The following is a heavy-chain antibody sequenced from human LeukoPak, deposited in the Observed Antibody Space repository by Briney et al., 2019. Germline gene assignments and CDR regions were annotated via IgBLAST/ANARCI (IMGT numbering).Heavy chain of an antibody. CDR3: ARLPDIVVVPAAPYFDY. Sequence: AXVKVSCKASGDTFTGYYMHWVRQAPGQGLEWMGWINPNSGGTNYAQKFQGRVTMTRDTSISTAYMELSRLRSDDTAVYYCARLPDIVVVPAAPYFDYWGQGTLVTVSS. V-gene: IGHV1-2*02. J-gene: IGHJ4*02. D-gene: IGHD2-2*01. CDR2: INPNSGGT. CDR1: GDTFTGYY.